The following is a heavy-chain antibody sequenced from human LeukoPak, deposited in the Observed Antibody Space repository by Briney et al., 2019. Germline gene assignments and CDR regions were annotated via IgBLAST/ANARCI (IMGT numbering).Heavy chain of an antibody. J-gene: IGHJ3*02. V-gene: IGHV4-59*08. CDR2: IYYSGST. CDR1: GGSISSYY. D-gene: IGHD3-22*01. CDR3: ARFTSYYYDSSGYSQAFDI. Sequence: SSETLSLTCTVSGGSISSYYWSWIRQPPGKGLEWIGYIYYSGSTNYNPSLKSRVTISVDTSKNQFSLKLSSVTAADTAVYYCARFTSYYYDSSGYSQAFDIWGQGTMVTVSS.